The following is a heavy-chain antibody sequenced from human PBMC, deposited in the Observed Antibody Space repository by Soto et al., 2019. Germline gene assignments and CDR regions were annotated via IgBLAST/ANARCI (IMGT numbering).Heavy chain of an antibody. V-gene: IGHV3-21*01. Sequence: EVQLVESGGGLVKPGGSLRLSCAASGFTFISYSMNWVRQAPGKWLEWVSSISSSSSYIYYADSVKGRFTISRDNAKNSLYLQMTSLRAEDTAVYYCASSCSGCSCDDYWGQGTLVTVSS. CDR3: ASSCSGCSCDDY. J-gene: IGHJ4*02. CDR2: ISSSSSYI. CDR1: GFTFISYS. D-gene: IGHD2-15*01.